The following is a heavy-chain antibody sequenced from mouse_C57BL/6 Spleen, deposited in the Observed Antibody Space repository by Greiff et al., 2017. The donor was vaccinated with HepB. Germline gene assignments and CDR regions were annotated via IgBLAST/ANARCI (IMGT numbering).Heavy chain of an antibody. Sequence: DVKLQESGPELVKPGASVKMSCKASGYTFTDYNMHWVKQSHGKSLEWIGYINPNNGGTSYNQKFKGKATLTVNKSSSTAYMELRSLTSEDSAVYYCARGGNYGSSRGAMDYWGQGTSVTVSS. CDR2: INPNNGGT. CDR1: GYTFTDYN. J-gene: IGHJ4*01. V-gene: IGHV1-22*01. D-gene: IGHD1-1*01. CDR3: ARGGNYGSSRGAMDY.